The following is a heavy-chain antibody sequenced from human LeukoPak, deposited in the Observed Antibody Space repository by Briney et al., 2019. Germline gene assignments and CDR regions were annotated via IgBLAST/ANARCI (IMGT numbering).Heavy chain of an antibody. V-gene: IGHV1-18*01. D-gene: IGHD5-24*01. CDR3: ARDGDGYNSEVGY. CDR2: ISAYNGNT. Sequence: SVKVSCKASGYTFTSYGISWVPQAPGQGLEWMGWISAYNGNTNYAQKIQGRVTMTTDTSTSTAYIELRSLRSDDTAMYYCARDGDGYNSEVGYWGQGTLVTVSS. J-gene: IGHJ4*02. CDR1: GYTFTSYG.